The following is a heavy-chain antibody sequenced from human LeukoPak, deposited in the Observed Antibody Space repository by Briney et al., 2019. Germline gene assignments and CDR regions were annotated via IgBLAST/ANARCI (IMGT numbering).Heavy chain of an antibody. D-gene: IGHD6-13*01. V-gene: IGHV1-46*01. J-gene: IGHJ2*01. CDR3: ARDRSIAAAGINWYFDL. CDR2: INTSGGST. Sequence: ATVKVSCKASGYTFTSYYMHWVRPAPGQGLEWMGRINTSGGSTSYAQKFQGRVTMTRDTSTSTVYMELSSLRSEDTAVYYCARDRSIAAAGINWYFDLWGRGTLVTVSS. CDR1: GYTFTSYY.